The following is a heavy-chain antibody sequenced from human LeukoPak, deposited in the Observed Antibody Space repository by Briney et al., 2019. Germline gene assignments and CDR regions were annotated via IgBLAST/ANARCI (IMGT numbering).Heavy chain of an antibody. V-gene: IGHV3-48*01. D-gene: IGHD5-24*01. CDR2: ISGGSSTM. CDR1: GITFSNSS. Sequence: QPGGSLRLSCAASGITFSNSSMNWVRQAPGKGLEWVSYISGGSSTMFYADSVKGRFTISRDNAKNSLYLQMNSQRAEDTAVYYCAKGGDGFNYPDYWGQGTLVTVSS. J-gene: IGHJ4*02. CDR3: AKGGDGFNYPDY.